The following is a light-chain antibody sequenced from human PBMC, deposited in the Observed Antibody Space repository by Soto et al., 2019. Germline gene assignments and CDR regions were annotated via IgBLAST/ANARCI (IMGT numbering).Light chain of an antibody. CDR1: SSDVGYYNL. J-gene: IGLJ2*01. CDR3: CSYAGNSVV. V-gene: IGLV2-23*01. CDR2: EDI. Sequence: QSALTQPASVSGSPGQSITISCTGTSSDVGYYNLVSWYQQYPGKAPKLMIYEDINRPSGVSKRFSGSKSGNTASLTISGLQAEDEADYYCCSYAGNSVVFGGGTQLTVL.